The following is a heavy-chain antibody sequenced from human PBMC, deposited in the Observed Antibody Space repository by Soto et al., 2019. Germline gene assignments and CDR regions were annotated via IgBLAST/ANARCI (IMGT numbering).Heavy chain of an antibody. CDR1: GYTFTSYA. CDR3: ARDPDYSTKDYYYYYGMDV. J-gene: IGHJ6*02. D-gene: IGHD4-4*01. CDR2: INAGNGNT. V-gene: IGHV1-3*01. Sequence: VASVKVSCKASGYTFTSYAMHWVRQAPGQRLEWMGWINAGNGNTKYSQKFQGRVTITRDTSASTAYMELSSLRSEDTAVYYCARDPDYSTKDYYYYYGMDVWGQGTTVTVSS.